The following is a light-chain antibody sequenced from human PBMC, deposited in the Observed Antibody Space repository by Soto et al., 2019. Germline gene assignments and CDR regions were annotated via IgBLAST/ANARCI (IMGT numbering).Light chain of an antibody. V-gene: IGLV2-8*01. CDR1: SSDVGAYDY. CDR3: SSFAGSNNFPYV. CDR2: EIN. J-gene: IGLJ1*01. Sequence: QSVLTQPPSASGSPGQSVTISCTGTSSDVGAYDYVSWYQQHPGKAPKLMIYEINKRPSGAPDRFSGSKSGNKACLTVSGLQAEDEADYYCSSFAGSNNFPYVFGTGTKVTVL.